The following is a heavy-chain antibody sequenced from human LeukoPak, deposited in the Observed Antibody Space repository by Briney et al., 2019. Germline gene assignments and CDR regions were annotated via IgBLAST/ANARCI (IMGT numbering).Heavy chain of an antibody. Sequence: SATPSLTCTVSGVSITSHFWSWIRQSPGQGLEWIGYAYFNGITNYNPSLKSRVTISVDASKNQFSLRLSSVTAADTAVYYCARDEGSPGALDHWGQGTLVTVSS. CDR1: GVSITSHF. CDR2: AYFNGIT. D-gene: IGHD3-10*01. CDR3: ARDEGSPGALDH. J-gene: IGHJ4*02. V-gene: IGHV4-59*11.